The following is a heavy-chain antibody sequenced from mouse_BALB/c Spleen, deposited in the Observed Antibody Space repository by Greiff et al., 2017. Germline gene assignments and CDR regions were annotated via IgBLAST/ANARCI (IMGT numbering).Heavy chain of an antibody. CDR2: IWAGGST. CDR1: GFSLTSYG. V-gene: IGHV2-9*02. D-gene: IGHD1-1*01. CDR3: ARSSPKLLTTVIDY. J-gene: IGHJ2*01. Sequence: VKVVESGPGLVAPSQSLSITCPVSGFSLTSYGVHWVRQPPGKGLEWLGVIWAGGSTNYNSALMSRLSISNDNSKSQVFLKMNSLHTDDTAMYSSARSSPKLLTTVIDYWGQGTTLTVSS.